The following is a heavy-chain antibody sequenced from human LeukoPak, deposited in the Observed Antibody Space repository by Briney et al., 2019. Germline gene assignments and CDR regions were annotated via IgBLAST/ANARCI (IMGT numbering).Heavy chain of an antibody. CDR1: GYTFTGNY. CDR3: ARAYEYGWFDP. CDR2: INPNSGGT. J-gene: IGHJ5*02. Sequence: ASVKVSCKASGYTFTGNYMHWVRQAPGQGLEWMGRINPNSGGTNYAQKFQGRVSMTTDTSISTGYMELRRLRSDDTAVYYCARAYEYGWFDPWGQGTLVTVSS. V-gene: IGHV1-2*06. D-gene: IGHD4/OR15-4a*01.